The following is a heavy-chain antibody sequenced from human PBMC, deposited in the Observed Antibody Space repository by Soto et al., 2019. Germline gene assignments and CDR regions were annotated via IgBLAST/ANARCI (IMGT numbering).Heavy chain of an antibody. CDR3: AKVLDESMIVNGYLY. Sequence: GGSLRLSCAASGFTFSSYWMSWVRQAPGKGLEWVANIKQDGSEKYYVDSVKGRFTISRDNAKNSLYLQMNSLRAEDTAVYYCAKVLDESMIVNGYLYWGQGTLVTVSS. V-gene: IGHV3-7*03. D-gene: IGHD3-9*01. CDR2: IKQDGSEK. CDR1: GFTFSSYW. J-gene: IGHJ4*02.